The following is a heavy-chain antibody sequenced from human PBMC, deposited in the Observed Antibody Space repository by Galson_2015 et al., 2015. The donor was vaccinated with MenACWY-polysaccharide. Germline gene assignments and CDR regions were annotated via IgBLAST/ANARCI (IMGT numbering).Heavy chain of an antibody. CDR2: IIPTLGTP. Sequence: SVKVSCKASGGTFSNSGIYAISWVRQAPGQGLEWMGRIIPTLGTPNYAQNFQGRVAIIADMSTSTAYMELSSLRSEDTAVYYCARDGYCSGGSCYFYYYYAMDLWGQGTTVTVSS. D-gene: IGHD2-15*01. CDR3: ARDGYCSGGSCYFYYYYAMDL. V-gene: IGHV1-69*04. CDR1: GGTFSNSGIYA. J-gene: IGHJ6*02.